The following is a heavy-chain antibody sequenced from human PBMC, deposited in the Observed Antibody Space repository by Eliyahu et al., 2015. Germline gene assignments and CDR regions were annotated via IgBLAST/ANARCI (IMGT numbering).Heavy chain of an antibody. D-gene: IGHD2-21*02. Sequence: EVHLVESGGDLAQPGGSLRLSCAASGFTFRDYTMNWVRQAPGKGLEWVSTLSGSGGTTYYADSVKGRFTISRDNSNNTLYLQMNSLRAEDTALYYCAREFDDYYFDYWGRGTLVTVSS. J-gene: IGHJ4*02. CDR3: AREFDDYYFDY. CDR2: LSGSGGTT. CDR1: GFTFRDYT. V-gene: IGHV3-23*04.